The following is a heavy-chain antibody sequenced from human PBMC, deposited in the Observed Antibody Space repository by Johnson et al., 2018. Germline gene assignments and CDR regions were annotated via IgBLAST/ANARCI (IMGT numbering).Heavy chain of an antibody. V-gene: IGHV3-21*01. Sequence: VQLVESGGGLVKPGGSLRLSCAASGFTFSSYSMNWVRQAPGKGLEWVSSISSSSSYIYYADSVKGRFTISRANAKNSLYLQMNSLRAEDTAVYYCARNQDYYDSSGYRFYDAFDIWGQGTMVTVSS. CDR3: ARNQDYYDSSGYRFYDAFDI. CDR2: ISSSSSYI. CDR1: GFTFSSYS. J-gene: IGHJ3*02. D-gene: IGHD3-22*01.